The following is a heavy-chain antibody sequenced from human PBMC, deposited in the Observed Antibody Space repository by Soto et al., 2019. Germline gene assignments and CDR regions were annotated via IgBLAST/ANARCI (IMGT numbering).Heavy chain of an antibody. CDR2: INGNTGHT. Sequence: QVQLVQSGAEVREPGASVKVSCKTSGYTFSRYGITWVRQAPGQGLEWMGWINGNTGHTIYAMNLEDRLTISTDTATSTAYMELSRLKSDDTSVYYCARERRWMPLPYWGQGTLVTVSS. V-gene: IGHV1-18*01. CDR1: GYTFSRYG. CDR3: ARERRWMPLPY. J-gene: IGHJ4*02. D-gene: IGHD5-12*01.